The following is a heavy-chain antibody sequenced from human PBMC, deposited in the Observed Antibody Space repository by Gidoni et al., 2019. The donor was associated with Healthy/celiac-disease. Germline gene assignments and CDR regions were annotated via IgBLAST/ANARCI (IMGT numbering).Heavy chain of an antibody. CDR1: GGSISSYY. CDR3: ARFRRSFLEWEYYFDY. CDR2: IYYSGST. Sequence: QVQLQESGPGLVKPSETLSLTCTVSGGSISSYYWSWIRQPPGKGLEWIGYIYYSGSTNYNPSLKSRVTISVDTSKNQFSLKLSSVTAADTAVYYCARFRRSFLEWEYYFDYWGQGTLVTVSS. J-gene: IGHJ4*02. D-gene: IGHD3-3*01. V-gene: IGHV4-59*01.